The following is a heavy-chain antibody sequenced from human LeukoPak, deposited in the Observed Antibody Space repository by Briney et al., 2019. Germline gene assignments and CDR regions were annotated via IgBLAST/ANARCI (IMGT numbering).Heavy chain of an antibody. Sequence: SQTLSLTCTVSGGSISSGDYYWSWIRQPPGKGLEWIGYIYYSGSTYYNPSLKSRVTISVDTSNSQFSLKLSSVTAADTAVYFCAGDNKDAFDIWGQGTMVTVSS. V-gene: IGHV4-30-4*01. J-gene: IGHJ3*02. D-gene: IGHD3-16*01. CDR3: AGDNKDAFDI. CDR1: GGSISSGDYY. CDR2: IYYSGST.